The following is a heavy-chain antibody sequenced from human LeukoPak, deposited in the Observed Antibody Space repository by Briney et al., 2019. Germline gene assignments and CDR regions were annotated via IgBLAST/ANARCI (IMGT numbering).Heavy chain of an antibody. D-gene: IGHD3-10*01. Sequence: ASVKVSCKASGYTITSYDINWVRQATGQGLEWMGWMNPNSGNTGFAQKFQGRVTMTRNTSISTAYMELSSLRSEDTAVYYCARVGKLLWFGDYGMDVWGQGTTVTVSS. CDR2: MNPNSGNT. J-gene: IGHJ6*02. CDR1: GYTITSYD. V-gene: IGHV1-8*01. CDR3: ARVGKLLWFGDYGMDV.